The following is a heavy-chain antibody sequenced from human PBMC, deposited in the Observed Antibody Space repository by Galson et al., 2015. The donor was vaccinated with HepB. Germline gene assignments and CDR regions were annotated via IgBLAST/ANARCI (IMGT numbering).Heavy chain of an antibody. J-gene: IGHJ4*02. V-gene: IGHV1-3*01. D-gene: IGHD3-22*01. CDR2: INAGNGNT. CDR1: GYTFTSYA. CDR3: ARDADYYDSSGYMGGYFDY. Sequence: SVKVSCKASGYTFTSYAMHWVRQAPGQRLEWMGWINAGNGNTKYSQKFQGRVTITRDTSASTAYMELSSLRSEDTAVYYCARDADYYDSSGYMGGYFDYWAREPWSPSPQ.